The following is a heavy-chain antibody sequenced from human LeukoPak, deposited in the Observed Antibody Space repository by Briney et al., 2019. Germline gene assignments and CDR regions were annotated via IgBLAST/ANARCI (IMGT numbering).Heavy chain of an antibody. CDR3: AKNLEGDDYDFWSGYYSGGAFDI. CDR1: GFTFSSYA. Sequence: GGSLRLSCAASGFTFSSYAMSWVRQAPGKGLEWVSAISGSGGSTYYADSVKGRFTISRDNSKNPLYLQMNSLRAEDTAVYYCAKNLEGDDYDFWSGYYSGGAFDIWGQGTMVAVSS. J-gene: IGHJ3*02. CDR2: ISGSGGST. V-gene: IGHV3-23*01. D-gene: IGHD3-3*01.